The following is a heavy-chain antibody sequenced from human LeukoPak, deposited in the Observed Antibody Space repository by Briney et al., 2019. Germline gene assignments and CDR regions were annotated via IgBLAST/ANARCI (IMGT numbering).Heavy chain of an antibody. Sequence: ASVKVSXKASGGTFSSYAISWVRQAPGQGLEWMGWISAYNGNTNYAQKLQGRVTMTTDTSTSTAYMELRSLRSDDTAVYYCARGKQQWLPGIAGATTFDYWGQGTLVTVSS. CDR1: GGTFSSYA. CDR3: ARGKQQWLPGIAGATTFDY. D-gene: IGHD1-26*01. V-gene: IGHV1-18*01. CDR2: ISAYNGNT. J-gene: IGHJ4*02.